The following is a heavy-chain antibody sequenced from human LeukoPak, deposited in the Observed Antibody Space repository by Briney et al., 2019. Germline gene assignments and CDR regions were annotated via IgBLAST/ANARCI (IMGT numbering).Heavy chain of an antibody. V-gene: IGHV3-21*04. CDR2: ISSSSSYT. Sequence: PGGSLRLSCAASGFTFSSYTMNWVRQAPGKGLEWVSLISSSSSYTFYADSVKGRFSISRDNSKNSLYLEMNSLRTEDAAMYYCAKESGKFDYWGQGTLVAVSS. CDR1: GFTFSSYT. CDR3: AKESGKFDY. J-gene: IGHJ4*02.